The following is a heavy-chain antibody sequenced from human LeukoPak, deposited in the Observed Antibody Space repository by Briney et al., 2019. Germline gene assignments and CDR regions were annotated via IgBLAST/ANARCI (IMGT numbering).Heavy chain of an antibody. CDR2: INSDGSIT. Sequence: GGSLRLSCAASGFTFSSYALSWVRQAPGKGLVWVSRINSDGSITTYADSVKGRFTISRDNAKNTLYLQMDSLRAEDTAIYYCARSPSYYDYWGQGTLVTVSS. CDR1: GFTFSSYA. V-gene: IGHV3-74*01. J-gene: IGHJ4*02. D-gene: IGHD7-27*01. CDR3: ARSPSYYDY.